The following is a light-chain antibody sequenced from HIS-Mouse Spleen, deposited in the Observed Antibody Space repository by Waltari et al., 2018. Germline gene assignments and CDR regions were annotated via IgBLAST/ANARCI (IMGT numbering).Light chain of an antibody. CDR1: ASPKKY. J-gene: IGLJ2*01. CDR2: EDS. Sequence: SYELTQPPSVSVSPGQTARITCSGDASPKKYAYLHQQKPAQAPVLVIYEDSKRPSGIPERFSGSSSGTMATLTISGAQVEDEADYYCYSTDSSGNHRVFGGGTKLTVL. V-gene: IGLV3-10*01. CDR3: YSTDSSGNHRV.